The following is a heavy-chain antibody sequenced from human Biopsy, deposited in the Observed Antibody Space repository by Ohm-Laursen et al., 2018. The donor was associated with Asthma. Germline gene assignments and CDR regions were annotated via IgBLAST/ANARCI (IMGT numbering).Heavy chain of an antibody. Sequence: TQTLTPTCPFSGFSLRTPGVGVGWIRQSPVKALEWLALIYWADYNLFRPSLKRRLTITKDPSKNQVVLTMTKMDPVDSGTYYCALSQDSGFDDHSPSWFDPWGQGTLVTVSS. CDR1: GFSLRTPGVG. CDR2: IYWADYN. V-gene: IGHV2-5*02. J-gene: IGHJ5*02. CDR3: ALSQDSGFDDHSPSWFDP. D-gene: IGHD3-9*01.